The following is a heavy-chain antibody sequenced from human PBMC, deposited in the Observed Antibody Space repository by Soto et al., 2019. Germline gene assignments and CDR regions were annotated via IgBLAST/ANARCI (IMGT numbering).Heavy chain of an antibody. D-gene: IGHD2-2*01. V-gene: IGHV4-61*01. CDR2: FYFTGST. CDR3: ARRVLGYCSSTSCPPSYYYYYMDV. J-gene: IGHJ6*03. Sequence: SETLSLTCTVSGASVSSDSYSWAWIRQPPGKGLEWIGCFYFTGSTKTNPSLQSRVSISVDESKNQMSLKLNSVTAADTAVYYCARRVLGYCSSTSCPPSYYYYYMDVWGKGTTVTVSS. CDR1: GASVSSDSYS.